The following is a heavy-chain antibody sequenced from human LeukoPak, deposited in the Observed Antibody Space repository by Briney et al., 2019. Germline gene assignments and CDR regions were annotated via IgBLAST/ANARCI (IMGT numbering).Heavy chain of an antibody. Sequence: PGGSLRLSCAASGFVFSGYWMSWVRQAHGKGLEWVANINEDGSKKHYLDSVEGRFTISSDNAKNSLYLQMNSLRAEDTAVFYCASDRDFRLHYWGQGTLVTVSS. V-gene: IGHV3-7*03. D-gene: IGHD2-21*02. CDR2: INEDGSKK. J-gene: IGHJ4*02. CDR1: GFVFSGYW. CDR3: ASDRDFRLHY.